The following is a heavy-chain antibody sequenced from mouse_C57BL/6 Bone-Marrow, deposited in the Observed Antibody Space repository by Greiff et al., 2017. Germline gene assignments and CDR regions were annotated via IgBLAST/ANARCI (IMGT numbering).Heavy chain of an antibody. Sequence: VQLVESDAELVKPGASVKISCKASGYTFTDHTIHWMKQRPEQGLEWIGYIYPRDGSTKYNEKFKGKATLTVDKSSSTAYMQLNSLTSEDSAVYCCARWGYYGKYVSYWYFDVWGTGTTVTVSS. CDR2: IYPRDGST. CDR1: GYTFTDHT. J-gene: IGHJ1*03. CDR3: ARWGYYGKYVSYWYFDV. V-gene: IGHV1-78*01. D-gene: IGHD2-1*01.